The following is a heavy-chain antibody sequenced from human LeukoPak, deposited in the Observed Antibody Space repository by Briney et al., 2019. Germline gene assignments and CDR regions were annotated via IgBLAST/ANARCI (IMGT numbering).Heavy chain of an antibody. D-gene: IGHD3-16*01. V-gene: IGHV3-23*01. J-gene: IGHJ5*02. Sequence: PGGSLRLSCAASGFTFSNYAMSWVRQAPGKGLEWVSSIDDNAFRAYYADSVKGRFTISRDNSKNTLYLQMNSLTAGDTAVYYCATGGARWFDPWGQGTLVTVSS. CDR2: IDDNAFRA. CDR1: GFTFSNYA. CDR3: ATGGARWFDP.